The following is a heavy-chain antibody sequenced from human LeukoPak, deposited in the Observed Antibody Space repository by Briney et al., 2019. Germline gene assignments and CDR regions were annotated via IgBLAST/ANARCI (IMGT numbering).Heavy chain of an antibody. J-gene: IGHJ5*02. CDR2: INPNSGGT. Sequence: ASVKVSCKASGYTFTGYYMHWVRQAPGQGLEWMGWINPNSGGTNYAQKFQGRVTVTRNTSISTAYMELSSLRSEDTAVYYCARATMQYQPTPWGQGTLVTVSS. CDR3: ARATMQYQPTP. CDR1: GYTFTGYY. D-gene: IGHD2-2*01. V-gene: IGHV1-2*02.